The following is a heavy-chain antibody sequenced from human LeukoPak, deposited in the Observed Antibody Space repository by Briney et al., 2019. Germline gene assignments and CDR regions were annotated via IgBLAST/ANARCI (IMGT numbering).Heavy chain of an antibody. CDR3: ASTGYSSSWYEGQIDY. J-gene: IGHJ4*02. D-gene: IGHD6-13*01. CDR1: GYSMSSGYY. V-gene: IGHV4-38-2*02. Sequence: SETLSLTCTVSGYSMSSGYYWGWIRQPPERGLEWIGSMYHTGSTYYNPSLKSRVTISVDTSKNQFYLKLSSVAAADTAVYYCASTGYSSSWYEGQIDYWGQGTLVTVSS. CDR2: MYHTGST.